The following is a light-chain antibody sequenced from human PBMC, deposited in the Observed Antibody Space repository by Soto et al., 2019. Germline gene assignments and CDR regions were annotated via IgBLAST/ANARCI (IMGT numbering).Light chain of an antibody. CDR1: SSDVGGYNY. CDR3: SSYTTSSTHWV. Sequence: QSALTQPASVSGSPGQSITISCTGTSSDVGGYNYVSWYQQHPGKAPKLMIYEVSNRPSGVSNRFSGSKSGNTASLTISGLQAXXEXDYYCSSYTTSSTHWVFGGGTKLTVL. V-gene: IGLV2-14*01. CDR2: EVS. J-gene: IGLJ3*02.